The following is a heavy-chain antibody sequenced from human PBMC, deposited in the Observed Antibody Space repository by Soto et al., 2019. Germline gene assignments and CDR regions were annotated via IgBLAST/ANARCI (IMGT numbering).Heavy chain of an antibody. CDR3: MNDHLMNTVTTGGY. D-gene: IGHD4-17*01. CDR1: GFSLSNYG. J-gene: IGHJ4*02. V-gene: IGHV3-30*18. Sequence: QVQLVESGGGVVQTGRSLRLSCAASGFSLSNYGMHWVCQAPGKGLECVAVISYHGRDEYYADPVKGRFATSRDTSKNTLYLQMNTLRPEDTALYYCMNDHLMNTVTTGGYWGQGTLVTVSS. CDR2: ISYHGRDE.